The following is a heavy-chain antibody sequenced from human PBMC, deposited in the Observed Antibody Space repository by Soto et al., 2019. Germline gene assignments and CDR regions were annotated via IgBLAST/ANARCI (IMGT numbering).Heavy chain of an antibody. CDR1: GGTFSSYS. V-gene: IGHV1-69*01. J-gene: IGHJ4*02. CDR3: ARDGGRHSGAIDY. D-gene: IGHD1-26*01. CDR2: IIPIFGTA. Sequence: QVQLVQSGAEVKKPGSSVKVSCKASGGTFSSYSINCVRQAPGQGLEWMGEIIPIFGTANYAQKFQGRVTITADESTSTAYMELSSLRSEDTALYSFARDGGRHSGAIDYWGQGTLVTVSS.